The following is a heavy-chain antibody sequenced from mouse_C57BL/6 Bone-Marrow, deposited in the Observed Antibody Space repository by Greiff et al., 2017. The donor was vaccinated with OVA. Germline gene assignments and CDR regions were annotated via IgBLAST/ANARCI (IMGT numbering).Heavy chain of an antibody. J-gene: IGHJ3*01. D-gene: IGHD2-2*01. V-gene: IGHV1-5*01. CDR2: IYPGNSDT. Sequence: VQLKQSGTVLARPGASVKMSCKTSGYTFTSYWMHWVKQRPGQGLEWIGAIYPGNSDTSYNQKFKGKAKLTAVTSASTAYMELSSLTNEDSAVYYCTPDGYVFAYWGQGTLVTVSA. CDR1: GYTFTSYW. CDR3: TPDGYVFAY.